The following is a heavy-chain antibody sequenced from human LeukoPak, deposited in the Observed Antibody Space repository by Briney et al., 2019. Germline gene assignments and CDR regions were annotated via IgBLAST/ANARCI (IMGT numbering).Heavy chain of an antibody. CDR2: IKQDGSEK. Sequence: GGSLRLSCAASGFTFSSYWMSWVRQAPGKGLEWVANIKQDGSEKYYVDSVKGRFTISRVNAKNSLYLQMNSLRAEDTAVYYCARDRGTYYYDSSGFDYWGQGTLVTVSS. CDR3: ARDRGTYYYDSSGFDY. CDR1: GFTFSSYW. D-gene: IGHD3-22*01. J-gene: IGHJ4*02. V-gene: IGHV3-7*01.